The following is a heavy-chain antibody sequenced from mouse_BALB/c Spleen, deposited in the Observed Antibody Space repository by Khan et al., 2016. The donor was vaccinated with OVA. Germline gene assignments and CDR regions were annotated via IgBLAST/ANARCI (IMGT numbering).Heavy chain of an antibody. CDR3: AKEGAYYRSDGWFAY. Sequence: VQLQQSGAELTRPGASVKMSCKASGYTFTSYTMHWVKQRPGQGLEWIGYINPVSDYTNYNQNFKDKATLTADKSSSTAYMQLRSLTSEDSAVYYFAKEGAYYRSDGWFAYWGRGTLVTVST. CDR2: INPVSDYT. V-gene: IGHV1-4*01. D-gene: IGHD2-14*01. CDR1: GYTFTSYT. J-gene: IGHJ3*01.